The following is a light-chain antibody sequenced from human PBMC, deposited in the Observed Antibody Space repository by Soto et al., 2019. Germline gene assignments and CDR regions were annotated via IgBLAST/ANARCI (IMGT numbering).Light chain of an antibody. CDR1: GSNIRGNT. Sequence: QSVLTQPPSASGVPGQRVTISCSGTGSNIRGNTLTWYQQHPGTATKLLIYSGNQRPSGVPARFSVSKSDTSASLAISGPRHEDEADYYCAAWDDSLNGNWVFGGGTQLTVL. J-gene: IGLJ3*02. CDR2: SGN. V-gene: IGLV1-44*01. CDR3: AAWDDSLNGNWV.